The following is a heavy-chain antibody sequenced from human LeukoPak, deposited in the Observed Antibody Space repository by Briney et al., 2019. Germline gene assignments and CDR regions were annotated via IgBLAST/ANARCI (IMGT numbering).Heavy chain of an antibody. CDR1: GFTFSRDW. Sequence: GGSLRLSCAASGFTFSRDWIHWVRQVPGKGLVWVSRIDSDDGSTSYADSVKGRFTISRGNAKNSLYLQMNSLRAEDTALYHCARDLMTTVTTPWFDPWGQGTLVTVSS. J-gene: IGHJ5*02. CDR3: ARDLMTTVTTPWFDP. D-gene: IGHD4-17*01. V-gene: IGHV3-74*01. CDR2: IDSDDGST.